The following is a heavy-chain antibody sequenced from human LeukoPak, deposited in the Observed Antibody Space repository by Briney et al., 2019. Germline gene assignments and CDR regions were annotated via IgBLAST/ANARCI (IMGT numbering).Heavy chain of an antibody. Sequence: GGSLRLSCTASGFTFGGYAMSWFRQAPGKGLEWVGFIRSKAYGGTTEYAASVKGRFTISRDDSKSIAYLQMNSLKTEDTAVYYCTSGSSGSIGFDYWGQGTLVTVSS. J-gene: IGHJ4*02. CDR3: TSGSSGSIGFDY. CDR1: GFTFGGYA. CDR2: IRSKAYGGTT. D-gene: IGHD1-26*01. V-gene: IGHV3-49*03.